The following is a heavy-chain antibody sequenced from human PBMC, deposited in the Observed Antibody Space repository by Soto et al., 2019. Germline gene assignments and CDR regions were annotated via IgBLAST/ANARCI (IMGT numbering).Heavy chain of an antibody. Sequence: SETLSLTCAVYGGSFSGYYWSWIRQPPGKGLEWIGEINHSGSTNYNPSLKSRVTISVDTSKNQFSLKLSSVTAADTAVYYCASDRGGGGSRFNVYAFDIWGQGTMVTVSS. V-gene: IGHV4-34*01. J-gene: IGHJ3*02. CDR2: INHSGST. CDR3: ASDRGGGGSRFNVYAFDI. D-gene: IGHD2-15*01. CDR1: GGSFSGYY.